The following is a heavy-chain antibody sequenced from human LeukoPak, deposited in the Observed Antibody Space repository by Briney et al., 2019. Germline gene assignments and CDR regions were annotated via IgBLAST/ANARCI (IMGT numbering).Heavy chain of an antibody. CDR3: ARYVRFYGGLDY. D-gene: IGHD3-10*01. CDR1: GGSFSGYY. CDR2: INHSGST. Sequence: SETLSLTCAVYGGSFSGYYWSWIRQPPGKGLEWIGEINHSGSTNYNPSLKSRVTISVDTSKNQFSLKLSSVTAADTAVYHCARYVRFYGGLDYWGQGTLVTVSS. J-gene: IGHJ4*02. V-gene: IGHV4-34*01.